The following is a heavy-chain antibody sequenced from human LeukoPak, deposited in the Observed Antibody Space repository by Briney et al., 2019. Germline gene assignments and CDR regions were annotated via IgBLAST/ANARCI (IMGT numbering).Heavy chain of an antibody. Sequence: GGSLRLSCAASGFTFSSYSMNWVRQAPGKGLEWVSSISSTSSFIYYTDSVKGRFTISRDNAKNSLYLQMNSLRAEDTAVYYCARDDTVLQGSRLRGVIPFGYYYGMDVWGQGTTVTVSS. CDR2: ISSTSSFI. CDR3: ARDDTVLQGSRLRGVIPFGYYYGMDV. CDR1: GFTFSSYS. V-gene: IGHV3-21*01. J-gene: IGHJ6*02. D-gene: IGHD3-10*01.